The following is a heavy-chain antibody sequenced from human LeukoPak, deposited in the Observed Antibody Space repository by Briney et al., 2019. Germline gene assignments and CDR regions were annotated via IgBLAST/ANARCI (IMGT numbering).Heavy chain of an antibody. V-gene: IGHV3-74*01. D-gene: IGHD3-10*02. J-gene: IGHJ6*04. CDR1: GFTFSSYR. CDR2: IKSDGTST. Sequence: PGGSLRLSCAASGFTFSSYRMHWVRQAPGKGLVWVSRIKSDGTSTSYADSVKGRFTVSRDIAKNTLFLQMNSLRAEDTAVYYCAELGITMIGGVWGKGTTVTISS. CDR3: AELGITMIGGV.